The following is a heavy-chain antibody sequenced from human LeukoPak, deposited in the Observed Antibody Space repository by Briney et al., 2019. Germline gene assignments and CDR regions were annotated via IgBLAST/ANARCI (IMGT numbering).Heavy chain of an antibody. CDR3: AKDGISSGWYRYYGMDV. J-gene: IGHJ6*04. Sequence: GTSLRLACAASAFTFSTNGMHWVRQAPGKGLEWLPFISFDGTDKNYADSVKGRLTIHRDNSKNPLYLQMNSLRAEDTAVYYCAKDGISSGWYRYYGMDVWGKGTTVTVSS. D-gene: IGHD6-19*01. V-gene: IGHV3-30*18. CDR1: AFTFSTNG. CDR2: ISFDGTDK.